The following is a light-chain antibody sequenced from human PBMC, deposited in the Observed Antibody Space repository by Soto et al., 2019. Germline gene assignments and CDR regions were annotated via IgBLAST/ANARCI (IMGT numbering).Light chain of an antibody. Sequence: DIQMTQSPSSLSASVGERVTITCRASQSISSYLNWYQQKPGKAPKLLIYAASSLQSGVPSRFSGSGSGTDFTLTISSLHPDDFATYYCQQYNSYSPTFGQGTKVDIK. J-gene: IGKJ1*01. CDR2: AAS. CDR3: QQYNSYSPT. V-gene: IGKV1-39*01. CDR1: QSISSY.